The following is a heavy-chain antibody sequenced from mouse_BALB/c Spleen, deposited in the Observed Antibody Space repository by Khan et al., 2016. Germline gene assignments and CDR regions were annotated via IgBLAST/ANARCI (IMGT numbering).Heavy chain of an antibody. CDR1: GFAFSSYD. CDR3: ASMYDYFDY. Sequence: EVELVESGGGLVKPGGSLKLSCAASGFAFSSYDMSWVRQTPEKRLEWVAYISSGGGSTYYPDTVKGRFTISRDNAKNTLYLQMSSLKAEGTVMYYCASMYDYFDYWGQGTTLTVSS. J-gene: IGHJ2*01. CDR2: ISSGGGST. D-gene: IGHD2-14*01. V-gene: IGHV5-12-1*01.